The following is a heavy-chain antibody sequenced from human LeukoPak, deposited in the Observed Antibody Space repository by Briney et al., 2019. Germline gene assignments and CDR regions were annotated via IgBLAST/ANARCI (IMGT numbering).Heavy chain of an antibody. D-gene: IGHD2-2*02. V-gene: IGHV1-18*01. CDR3: ARTCSSSSCYMVH. Sequence: GASVKVSCKASGYTFANFGITLVRQAPGQGLEWTGWISVYNGNTNYAQNLQGRVTLTTDTSTSTAYMELRSLRSDDTALYYCARTCSSSSCYMVHWGQGTLVTVSS. CDR1: GYTFANFG. CDR2: ISVYNGNT. J-gene: IGHJ4*02.